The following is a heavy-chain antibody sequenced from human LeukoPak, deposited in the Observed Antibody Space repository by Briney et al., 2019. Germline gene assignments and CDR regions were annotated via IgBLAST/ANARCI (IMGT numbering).Heavy chain of an antibody. V-gene: IGHV3-23*01. CDR1: GFTFSSYA. D-gene: IGHD5-18*01. Sequence: GGSLRLSCAASGFTFSSYAVSWVRQAPGKGLEWVSAISGSGGSTYYADSVKGRFTISRDNSKNTLYLQMNSLRAEDTAVYYCAKVSAMVLTFDYWGQGTLVTVSS. CDR3: AKVSAMVLTFDY. J-gene: IGHJ4*02. CDR2: ISGSGGST.